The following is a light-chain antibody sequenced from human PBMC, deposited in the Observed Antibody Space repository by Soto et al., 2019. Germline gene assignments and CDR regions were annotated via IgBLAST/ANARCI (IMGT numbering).Light chain of an antibody. CDR1: QSLAHSDVNSY. CDR3: MQTTQFPLT. Sequence: DIVMTQTPLSSPVTLGQPASISCRSSQSLAHSDVNSYLSWLQQRPGQPPRLLIYKISNRLSGVTERFSGSWEGTDFTLQISRVEPEDVGVYYCMQTTQFPLTFGQGTQVEIK. V-gene: IGKV2-24*01. J-gene: IGKJ1*01. CDR2: KIS.